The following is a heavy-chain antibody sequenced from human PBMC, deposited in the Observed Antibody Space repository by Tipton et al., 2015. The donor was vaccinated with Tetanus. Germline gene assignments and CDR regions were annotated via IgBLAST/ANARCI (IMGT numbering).Heavy chain of an antibody. CDR3: ATSERRSRFFDY. J-gene: IGHJ4*02. D-gene: IGHD1-1*01. V-gene: IGHV3-23*01. Sequence: SLRLSCTASGFTFSAYYMSWVRQAPGKGLEWVSVVGGRDGSTHYADSVQGRFSVSRDNSENTLYLQINSLRAEDTAVYYCATSERRSRFFDYWGQGPLVTVSS. CDR1: GFTFSAYY. CDR2: VGGRDGST.